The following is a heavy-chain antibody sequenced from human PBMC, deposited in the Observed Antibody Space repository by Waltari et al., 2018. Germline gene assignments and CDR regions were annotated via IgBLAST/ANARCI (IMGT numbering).Heavy chain of an antibody. V-gene: IGHV1-69*01. CDR1: GGTFSSYA. D-gene: IGHD3-10*01. Sequence: QVQLVQSGAEVKKPGSSVKVSCKASGGTFSSYAISWVRQAPGQGLEWMGGIIPIFGTASYAQKFQGRVTITADESTSTAYMELSSLRSEDTAVYYCARVANLWFGEYAPSGGMDVWGQGTTVTVSS. CDR2: IIPIFGTA. J-gene: IGHJ6*02. CDR3: ARVANLWFGEYAPSGGMDV.